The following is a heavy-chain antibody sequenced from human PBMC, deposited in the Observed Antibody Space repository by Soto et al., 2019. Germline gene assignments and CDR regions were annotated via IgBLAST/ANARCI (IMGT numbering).Heavy chain of an antibody. D-gene: IGHD4-4*01. CDR3: ARGYSNTVRVSPRYYYYMDV. V-gene: IGHV4-34*01. J-gene: IGHJ6*03. Sequence: SETLSLTCAVYGGSFSGYYWSWIRQPPGKGLEWIGEINHSGSTNYNPSLKSRVTISVDTSKNQFSLKLSSVTAADTAVYYCARGYSNTVRVSPRYYYYMDVWGKGTAVTVSS. CDR2: INHSGST. CDR1: GGSFSGYY.